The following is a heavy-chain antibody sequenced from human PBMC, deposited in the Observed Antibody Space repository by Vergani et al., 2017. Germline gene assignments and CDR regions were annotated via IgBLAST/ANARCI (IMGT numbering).Heavy chain of an antibody. CDR2: IYYSGST. CDR3: AGQSSPTMIVVVIPYYFDY. D-gene: IGHD3-22*01. Sequence: QLQLQESGPGLVKPSETLSLTCTVSGGSISSSSYYWGWIRQPPGKGLEWIGSIYYSGSTYYNPSLKSRVTISVDTSKNQFSLKLSSVTAADTAVYYCAGQSSPTMIVVVIPYYFDYWGQGTLVTVAS. CDR1: GGSISSSSYY. J-gene: IGHJ4*02. V-gene: IGHV4-39*01.